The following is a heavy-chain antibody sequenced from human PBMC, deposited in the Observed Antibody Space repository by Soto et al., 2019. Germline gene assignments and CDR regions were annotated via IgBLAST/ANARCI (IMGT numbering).Heavy chain of an antibody. Sequence: SETLSLTCTVSGGSISSNSYFWAWIRQPPGKGLEWIGSIYYSGTTYINPSLKSRVTISVDRSKNQFSLKLSSVTAADTAVYYCARHFSVDYFDYWGQGALVTVSS. CDR3: ARHFSVDYFDY. CDR1: GGSISSNSYF. V-gene: IGHV4-39*01. J-gene: IGHJ4*02. CDR2: IYYSGTT.